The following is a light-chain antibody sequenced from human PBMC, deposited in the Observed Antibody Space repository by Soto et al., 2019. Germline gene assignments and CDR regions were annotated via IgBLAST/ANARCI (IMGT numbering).Light chain of an antibody. V-gene: IGKV3-15*01. Sequence: EIVMTQSPATLSVSPGEGVTLSCRASESVRSKVAWYQQKPGQAPRLLIYGSSTRATGIPDRFRGSGSGTEYTLTISSLQSEDFAVYYCQQYNSWPPITFGQGTLLEIK. CDR3: QQYNSWPPIT. J-gene: IGKJ5*01. CDR2: GSS. CDR1: ESVRSK.